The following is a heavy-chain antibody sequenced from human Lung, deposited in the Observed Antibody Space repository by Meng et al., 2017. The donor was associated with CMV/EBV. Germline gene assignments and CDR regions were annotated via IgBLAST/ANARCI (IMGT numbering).Heavy chain of an antibody. CDR3: ARDYVGASGLDY. D-gene: IGHD1-26*01. V-gene: IGHV3-48*01. CDR1: GFTFSSYS. J-gene: IGHJ4*02. Sequence: ESXKISXAASGFTFSSYSMNWVRQAPGKGLEWLSYISSSSRTADYADSVKGRLTISRDNVNKSLYLQINSLRAEDTAVYYCARDYVGASGLDYWGQGTLVXVSS. CDR2: ISSSSRTA.